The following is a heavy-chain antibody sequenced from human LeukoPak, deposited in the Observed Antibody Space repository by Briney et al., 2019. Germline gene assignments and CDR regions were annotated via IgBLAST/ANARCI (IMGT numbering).Heavy chain of an antibody. CDR1: GYTFTGYY. Sequence: ASVKVSFKASGYTFTGYYIHWVRQAPGQGLEWMGWINPNSGGTNSAQKFQGRVTMTRDTSISTAYMELSTLRSDDTAVYYCAKPYSSSWYVTDYWGQGTLVTVSS. CDR3: AKPYSSSWYVTDY. D-gene: IGHD6-13*01. J-gene: IGHJ4*02. V-gene: IGHV1-2*02. CDR2: INPNSGGT.